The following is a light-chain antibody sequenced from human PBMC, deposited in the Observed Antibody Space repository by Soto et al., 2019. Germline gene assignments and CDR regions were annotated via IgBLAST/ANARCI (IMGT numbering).Light chain of an antibody. CDR3: QSYDSSDLYV. Sequence: NFMLAQPHSLSESPGKTVNISCTRSSGTIASYYVQWFQQRPGSAPTTVIYEDTQRPSGVPDRFSGSIDRSSNTASLIISGLKTEDEADYYCQSYDSSDLYVFGTGTKVTVL. CDR1: SGTIASYY. V-gene: IGLV6-57*03. J-gene: IGLJ1*01. CDR2: EDT.